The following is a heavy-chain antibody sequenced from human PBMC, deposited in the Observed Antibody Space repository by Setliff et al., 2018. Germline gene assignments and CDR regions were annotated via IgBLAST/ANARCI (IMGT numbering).Heavy chain of an antibody. D-gene: IGHD5-12*01. V-gene: IGHV4-34*01. Sequence: SETLSLTCAVYGGSFSGYYWSWIRQPPGKGLEWIGEINHSGSTNYNPSLKSRVTISVDTSKNQFSLKLSSVTAADTAVYYCARVRILVASRYAFDIWGQGTMVTVSS. CDR2: INHSGST. CDR3: ARVRILVASRYAFDI. CDR1: GGSFSGYY. J-gene: IGHJ3*02.